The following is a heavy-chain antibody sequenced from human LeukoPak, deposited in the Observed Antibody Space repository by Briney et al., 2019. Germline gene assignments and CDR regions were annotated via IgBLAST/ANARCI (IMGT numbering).Heavy chain of an antibody. V-gene: IGHV4-39*02. CDR3: ARSYYYGSGSTDY. CDR1: GGSISSYY. D-gene: IGHD3-10*01. Sequence: SETLSLTCTVSGGSISSYYWGWIRQPPGKGLEWIGSIYYSGSTYYNPSLKSRGTISVDTSKNHFSLKLISVTTADTAVYYCARSYYYGSGSTDYWGQGTLVTVSS. CDR2: IYYSGST. J-gene: IGHJ4*02.